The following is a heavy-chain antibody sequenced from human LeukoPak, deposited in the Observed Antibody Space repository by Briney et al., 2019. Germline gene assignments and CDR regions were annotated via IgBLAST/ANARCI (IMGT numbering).Heavy chain of an antibody. V-gene: IGHV4-34*01. CDR1: GGSFGGYY. CDR3: ARRRDDFWSGYYTGWFDP. J-gene: IGHJ5*02. D-gene: IGHD3-3*01. CDR2: INHSGST. Sequence: SETLSLTCAVDGGSFGGYYWSWIRQPPGKGLEWIGEINHSGSTNYNPSLKSRVTISVDTSKNQFSLKLSSVTAADTAVYYCARRRDDFWSGYYTGWFDPWGQGTLVTVSS.